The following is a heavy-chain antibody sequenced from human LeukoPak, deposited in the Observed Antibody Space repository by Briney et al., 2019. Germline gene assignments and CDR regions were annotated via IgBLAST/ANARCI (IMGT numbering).Heavy chain of an antibody. CDR2: IYYSGST. CDR1: GGSISSSSYY. J-gene: IGHJ4*02. Sequence: ASETLSLTCTVSGGSISSSSYYWGWIRQPPGKGLEWIGYIYYSGSTNYNPSLKSRVTISVDTPKNQFSLKLSSVTAADTAVYYCARGGSYDYVWGSFRPFDYWGQGTLVTVSS. D-gene: IGHD3-16*02. V-gene: IGHV4-61*05. CDR3: ARGGSYDYVWGSFRPFDY.